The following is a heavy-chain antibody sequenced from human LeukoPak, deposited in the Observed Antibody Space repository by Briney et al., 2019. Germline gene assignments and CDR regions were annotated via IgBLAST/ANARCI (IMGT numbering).Heavy chain of an antibody. CDR2: IVVGSGNT. CDR3: AADVVVPAAISWDYYYYYMDV. J-gene: IGHJ6*03. D-gene: IGHD2-2*01. CDR1: GFTFTSSA. V-gene: IGHV1-58*02. Sequence: GTSVKVSCKASGFTFTSSAMQWVRQARGQRLEWIGWIVVGSGNTNYAQKFQERVTITRDRATSTAYMELSSLRSEDTAVYYCAADVVVPAAISWDYYYYYMDVWGKGTTVTVSS.